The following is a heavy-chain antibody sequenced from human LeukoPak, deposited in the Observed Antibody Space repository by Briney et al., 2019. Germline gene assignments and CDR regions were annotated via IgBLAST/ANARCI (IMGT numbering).Heavy chain of an antibody. V-gene: IGHV4-34*01. Sequence: SETLSLTCAVYGGSFSGYYWSWIRQPPGKGLEWIGEINHSGSTNYNPSLKSRVTISVDTSKNQFSLKLSSVTAADTAVYYCATPYSNYDWVFDYWGQGTLVTVSS. CDR1: GGSFSGYY. CDR2: INHSGST. J-gene: IGHJ4*02. CDR3: ATPYSNYDWVFDY. D-gene: IGHD4-11*01.